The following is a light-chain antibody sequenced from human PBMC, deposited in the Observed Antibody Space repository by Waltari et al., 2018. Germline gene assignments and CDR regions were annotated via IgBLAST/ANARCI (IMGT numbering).Light chain of an antibody. J-gene: IGLJ1*01. Sequence: SYELTKPPSVSVSPGQTASITCSGDELGNKNTYWQQQKPGPSPLLVTYQDPERPSGIPERFSGSNSGNTATLTISGTQTMDEAAYYCQAWDSNTGVFGAGTTVTVL. CDR1: ELGNKN. V-gene: IGLV3-1*01. CDR3: QAWDSNTGV. CDR2: QDP.